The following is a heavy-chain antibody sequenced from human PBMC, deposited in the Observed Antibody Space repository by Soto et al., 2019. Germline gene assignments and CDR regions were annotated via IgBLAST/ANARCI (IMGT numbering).Heavy chain of an antibody. D-gene: IGHD3-16*02. V-gene: IGHV3-30*18. J-gene: IGHJ4*02. CDR3: AKDSDITVGGVIVISALDY. Sequence: QVQLVESGGGVVQPGRSLRLSCAASGFTFSSYGMHWVRQAPGKGLEWVAVISYDGSNKYYADSVKGRFTISRDNSKNXLXXQMNSLRAEDRAVYYCAKDSDITVGGVIVISALDYWGQGTLVTVSS. CDR1: GFTFSSYG. CDR2: ISYDGSNK.